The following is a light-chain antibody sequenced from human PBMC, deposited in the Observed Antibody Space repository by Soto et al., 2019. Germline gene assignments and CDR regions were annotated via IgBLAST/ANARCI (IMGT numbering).Light chain of an antibody. CDR2: DAS. CDR3: QQRSNWPLIT. CDR1: QSVSSNY. V-gene: IGKV3-11*01. J-gene: IGKJ5*01. Sequence: EIVLTQSPGTLSLSPGERATLSCRASQSVSSNYLAWYQQKPGQAPRLLIYDASNRATGIPARFSGSGSGTDLTLTISSLEPEDFEVYYCQQRSNWPLITFGQGTRMEIK.